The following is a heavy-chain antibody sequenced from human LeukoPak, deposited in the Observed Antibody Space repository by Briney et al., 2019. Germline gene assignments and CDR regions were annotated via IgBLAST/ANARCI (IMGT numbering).Heavy chain of an antibody. V-gene: IGHV4-59*01. CDR3: ARAYSGYCSSTSCQHFDY. CDR2: IYYSGST. CDR1: GGSISSYY. D-gene: IGHD2-2*01. J-gene: IGHJ4*02. Sequence: PSETLSLTCTVSGGSISSYYWSWIRQPPGKGLEWIGYIYYSGSTNYNPSPKSRVTISVDTSKNQFSLKLSSVTAADTAVYYCARAYSGYCSSTSCQHFDYWGQGTLVTVSS.